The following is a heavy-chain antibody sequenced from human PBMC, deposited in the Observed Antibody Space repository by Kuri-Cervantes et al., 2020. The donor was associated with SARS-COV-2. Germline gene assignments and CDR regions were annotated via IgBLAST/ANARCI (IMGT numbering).Heavy chain of an antibody. V-gene: IGHV3-48*04. Sequence: GESLKISCAASGFTFSGSAMHWVRQAPGKGLEWVSYISSSGSTIYYADSVKGRFTISRDNAKSSLYLQMNSLRAEDTAVYYCAIGDSSSPHDAFDIWGQGTMVTVSS. CDR1: GFTFSGSA. J-gene: IGHJ3*02. CDR3: AIGDSSSPHDAFDI. D-gene: IGHD6-6*01. CDR2: ISSSGSTI.